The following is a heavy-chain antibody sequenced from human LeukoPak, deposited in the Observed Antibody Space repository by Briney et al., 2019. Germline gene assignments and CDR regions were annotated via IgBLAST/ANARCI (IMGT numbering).Heavy chain of an antibody. CDR2: IYSGGST. D-gene: IGHD4-17*01. CDR1: GFTVSSSY. Sequence: GGSLRLSCAVSGFTVSSSYMSWVRQAPGKGLEWVSIIYSGGSTYYADSVKGRFTISRDNSKNTLYLQMSSLRAEDTAVYYCARGRDLLPTPDFDSCCQGTLVAVSS. CDR3: ARGRDLLPTPDFDS. V-gene: IGHV3-53*01. J-gene: IGHJ4*02.